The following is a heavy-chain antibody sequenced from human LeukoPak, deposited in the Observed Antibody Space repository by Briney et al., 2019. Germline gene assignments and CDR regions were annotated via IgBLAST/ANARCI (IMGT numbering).Heavy chain of an antibody. V-gene: IGHV1-58*02. D-gene: IGHD2-21*01. Sequence: ASVKVSCKASGFTFTRVAMQWGRQARGQRLEWIGWLVVGSGNTRYAQKFQERGTITRDMSTSTAYMELRSLSSEDTAVYYCAADVIPGPKGFDPWGQGTLVTVSS. CDR2: LVVGSGNT. J-gene: IGHJ5*02. CDR3: AADVIPGPKGFDP. CDR1: GFTFTRVA.